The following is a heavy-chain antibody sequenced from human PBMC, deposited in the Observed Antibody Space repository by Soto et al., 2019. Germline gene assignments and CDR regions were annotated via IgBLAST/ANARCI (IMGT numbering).Heavy chain of an antibody. CDR3: ARGLRTTXYDILTGYWGPNYGMDV. J-gene: IGHJ6*01. CDR2: MNPNSGNT. CDR1: GYTFTSYD. V-gene: IGHV1-8*01. Sequence: GASVKVSCKASGYTFTSYDINWVRQATGQGLEWMGWMNPNSGNTGYAQKFQGRVTMTRNTSISTAYMELSSLRSEDTAVYYCARGLRTTXYDILTGYWGPNYGMDVWGQGTTVTVSS. D-gene: IGHD3-9*01.